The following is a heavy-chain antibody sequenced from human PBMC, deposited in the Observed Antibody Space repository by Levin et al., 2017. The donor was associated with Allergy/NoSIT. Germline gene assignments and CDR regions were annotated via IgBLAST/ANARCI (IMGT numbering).Heavy chain of an antibody. CDR1: GDSVSSNTAA. D-gene: IGHD3-10*01. CDR3: TRDPGRGDGMDV. J-gene: IGHJ6*02. V-gene: IGHV6-1*01. Sequence: SQTLSLTCAISGDSVSSNTAAWNWIRQSPSRGLEWLGRTYFRSKWINENAESVKSRISVNPDTSKNQFSLHLNSVTPDDTAVYYCTRDPGRGDGMDVWGQGTTVTVSS. CDR2: TYFRSKWIN.